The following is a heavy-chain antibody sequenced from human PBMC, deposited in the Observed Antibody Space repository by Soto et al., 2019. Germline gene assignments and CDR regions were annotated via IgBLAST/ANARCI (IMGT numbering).Heavy chain of an antibody. J-gene: IGHJ4*01. Sequence: GGSLRLPWAAAGFSCGSHGRRWVRQAQGKGLEWVAVISYDVTNKYYAASVKGRFTISRDNSKHTLYLQMNSLRAEDTAVYYCAKDRRLAAACTDYFGSWAQGTLVTVPS. V-gene: IGHV3-30*18. D-gene: IGHD6-25*01. CDR2: ISYDVTNK. CDR1: GFSCGSHG. CDR3: AKDRRLAAACTDYFGS.